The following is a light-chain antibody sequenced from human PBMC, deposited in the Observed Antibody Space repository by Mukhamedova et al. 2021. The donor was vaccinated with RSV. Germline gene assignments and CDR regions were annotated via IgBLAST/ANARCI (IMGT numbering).Light chain of an antibody. J-gene: IGKJ2*01. CDR2: KAS. CDR3: QQFYTSSPYT. Sequence: WYQRRVHGKTPKVLMYKASILESGVPSRFSGTGSGTEFTLTISSLQPDDSATYYCQQFYTSSPYTFGQGTKLEVK. V-gene: IGKV1-5*03.